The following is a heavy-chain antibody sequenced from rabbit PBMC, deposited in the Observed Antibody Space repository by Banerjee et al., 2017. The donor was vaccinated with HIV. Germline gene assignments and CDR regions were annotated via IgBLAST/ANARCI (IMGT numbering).Heavy chain of an antibody. D-gene: IGHD8-1*01. Sequence: QEQLEESGGDLVKPEGSLTLTCTASGFSFSSSYWICWVRQAPGKGLEWIACIYAGSSGSTYYASWVNGRFTISRSTSLNTVDLKMTSLTAADTATYFCAREGADSSYYYFNLWGQGTLVTVS. CDR1: GFSFSSSYW. CDR3: AREGADSSYYYFNL. CDR2: IYAGSSGST. J-gene: IGHJ4*01. V-gene: IGHV1S45*01.